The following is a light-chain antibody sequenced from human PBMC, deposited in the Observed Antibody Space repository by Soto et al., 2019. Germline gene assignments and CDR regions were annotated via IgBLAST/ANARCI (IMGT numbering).Light chain of an antibody. CDR1: QTVTTY. Sequence: ELVLTQSPATLSLSPGDRATLSCRASQTVTTYLAWYQYKPGQAPRLLIYDASIRAAGIPARFSGSGSGTNFTLTISSLEHEDFGVYYCQQRSLWPPVTFGPGTKVDIK. CDR2: DAS. V-gene: IGKV3-11*01. J-gene: IGKJ3*01. CDR3: QQRSLWPPVT.